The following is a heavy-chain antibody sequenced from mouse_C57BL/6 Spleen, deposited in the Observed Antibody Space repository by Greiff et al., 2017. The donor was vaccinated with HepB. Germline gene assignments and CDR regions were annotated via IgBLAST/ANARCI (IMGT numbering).Heavy chain of an antibody. CDR1: GYTFTSYW. D-gene: IGHD2-3*01. V-gene: IGHV1-69*01. Sequence: VQLQQPGAELVMPGASVKLSCKASGYTFTSYWMHWVKQRPGQGLEWIGEIDPSDSYTNYNQKFKGKSTLTVDKSSSTAYMQLSSLTSEDSAVYYCACDGSWFAYWGQGTLVTVSA. CDR3: ACDGSWFAY. CDR2: IDPSDSYT. J-gene: IGHJ3*01.